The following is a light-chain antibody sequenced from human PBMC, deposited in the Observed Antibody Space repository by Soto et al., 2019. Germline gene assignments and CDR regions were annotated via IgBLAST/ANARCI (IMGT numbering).Light chain of an antibody. J-gene: IGLJ3*02. CDR2: EVT. V-gene: IGLV2-23*02. CDR1: SGDIGSYNR. Sequence: QSALTQPASVSGSPGQSITISCTGTSGDIGSYNRVSWYQQHPGKAPKLIIYEVTDRPSGVSNRFSGSKSGSTASLTISGLQAEDEADYYCCAFAYSRVVFGGGTKLTVL. CDR3: CAFAYSRVV.